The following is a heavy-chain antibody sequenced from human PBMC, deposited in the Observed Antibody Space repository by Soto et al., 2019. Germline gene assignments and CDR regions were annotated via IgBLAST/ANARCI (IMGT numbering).Heavy chain of an antibody. CDR1: GFTFSSYG. CDR3: ARDRGYYDFWSGYYYYGMDV. Sequence: GGSLRLSCAASGFTFSSYGMHWVRQAPGKGLEWVSSISSSRSNIYYADSVKGRFTISRDNAKNSLYLQMNSLRAEDTAVYYCARDRGYYDFWSGYYYYGMDVWGQGTTVTVSS. D-gene: IGHD3-3*01. CDR2: ISSSRSNI. J-gene: IGHJ6*02. V-gene: IGHV3-21*01.